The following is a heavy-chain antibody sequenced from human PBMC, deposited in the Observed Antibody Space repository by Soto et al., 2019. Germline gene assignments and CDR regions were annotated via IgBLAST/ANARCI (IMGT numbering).Heavy chain of an antibody. V-gene: IGHV3-30-3*01. CDR2: ISYNGRNK. CDR1: GLTFSSHG. CDR3: ARGVVLLGHFNM. Sequence: QGQVVESGGGVVQPGTSLRLSCTVSGLTFSSHGMHWVRQAPGRGLEWLAVISYNGRNKYYRDTVKDRISISRDNSKSTLSLQMQDLRAEDTAMYFCARGVVLLGHFNMWGLGTMFVVSS. J-gene: IGHJ3*02. D-gene: IGHD3-16*01.